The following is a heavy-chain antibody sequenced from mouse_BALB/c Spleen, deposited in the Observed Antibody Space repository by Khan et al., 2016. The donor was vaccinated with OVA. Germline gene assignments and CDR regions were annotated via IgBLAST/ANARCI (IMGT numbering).Heavy chain of an antibody. Sequence: EVQLVESGGGFAKPGGSLKLSCAASGFTFSTYTMSWVRQTPEKRLEWVATISSGGSYTYYPDSVKGRFTISRDNAKNTLYLQMSSLQSEDTAMYYCTRDRTVRAGCFDYWGQGTTLTVSS. D-gene: IGHD3-2*01. CDR1: GFTFSTYT. CDR3: TRDRTVRAGCFDY. CDR2: ISSGGSYT. V-gene: IGHV5-6-4*01. J-gene: IGHJ2*01.